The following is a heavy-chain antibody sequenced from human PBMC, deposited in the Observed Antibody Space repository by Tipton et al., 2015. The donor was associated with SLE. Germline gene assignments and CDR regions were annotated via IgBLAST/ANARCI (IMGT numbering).Heavy chain of an antibody. CDR1: GGSISSGGYS. CDR2: IYDGGST. Sequence: TLSLTCAVSGGSISSGGYSWSWIRQPPGKGLEWIAYIYDGGSTYYNPSLKSRVTISVDTPKSQISLRLSSVTAADTAVYYCARETSYAFDIWGQGTMVTVPS. J-gene: IGHJ3*02. V-gene: IGHV4-30-2*01. CDR3: ARETSYAFDI. D-gene: IGHD1-7*01.